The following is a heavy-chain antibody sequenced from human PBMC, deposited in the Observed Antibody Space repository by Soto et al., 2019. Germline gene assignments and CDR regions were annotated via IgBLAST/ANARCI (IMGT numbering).Heavy chain of an antibody. J-gene: IGHJ4*02. Sequence: QVQLVQSGAEVKKPGASVKVSCKASGYTFTSYGISWVRQAPGQGLEWMGWISAYNGNTNYAQKLQGRVTMTTDTSTSTADMERRSRGCDGTSVYYCARGRSGYSFGWGQGTLVTVCS. CDR3: ARGRSGYSFG. V-gene: IGHV1-18*01. CDR1: GYTFTSYG. D-gene: IGHD3-22*01. CDR2: ISAYNGNT.